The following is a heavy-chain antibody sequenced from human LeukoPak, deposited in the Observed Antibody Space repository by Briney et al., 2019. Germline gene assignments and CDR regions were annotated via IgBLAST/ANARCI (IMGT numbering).Heavy chain of an antibody. J-gene: IGHJ5*02. Sequence: GGSLRLSCVASGFSLSEYGIHWVRQAPGKGLEWLSVIRYEDIEYYADYVKGPFASSRDHSNNTLFLQMHSLRSEDTAVYYCAKDPVNHCASSVCYGLQSWGQGTLVIVSS. CDR2: IRYEDIE. CDR1: GFSLSEYG. D-gene: IGHD3-22*01. V-gene: IGHV3-30*02. CDR3: AKDPVNHCASSVCYGLQS.